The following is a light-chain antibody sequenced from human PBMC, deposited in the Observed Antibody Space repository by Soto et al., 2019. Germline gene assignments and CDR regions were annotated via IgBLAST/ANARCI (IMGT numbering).Light chain of an antibody. CDR3: SSYSSSTTHVV. J-gene: IGLJ2*01. CDR2: DVT. CDR1: SSDVGDFNY. V-gene: IGLV2-14*03. Sequence: QSVLTQPASVSGSPGRSVTISCTGTSSDVGDFNYVSWYQHLPGRAPKLIIYDVTNRPSGISYRFSASKSGRTASLTISGIKAEDEADYYCSSYSSSTTHVVFGGGTKLTVL.